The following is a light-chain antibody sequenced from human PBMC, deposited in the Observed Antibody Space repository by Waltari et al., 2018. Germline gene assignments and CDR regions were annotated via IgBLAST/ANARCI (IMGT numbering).Light chain of an antibody. CDR3: QQSHSSPRT. CDR1: QSISKY. CDR2: GVS. V-gene: IGKV1-39*01. Sequence: DIQMTQSPSSFAASVGDTVTITCRASQSISKYFNWYQHKPGKAPKLLIYGVSSLQSGVPSRFSGSGSGTVFTLTISSLQPEDFATYYCQQSHSSPRTFGGGTKVEMK. J-gene: IGKJ4*01.